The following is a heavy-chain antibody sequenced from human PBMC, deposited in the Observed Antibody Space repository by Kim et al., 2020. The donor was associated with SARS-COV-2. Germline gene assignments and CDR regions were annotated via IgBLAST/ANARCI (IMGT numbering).Heavy chain of an antibody. V-gene: IGHV3-48*04. CDR3: ARRYSSSWYPYYY. CDR1: GFTFSSYS. CDR2: ISSSSRTI. J-gene: IGHJ4*02. Sequence: GGSLRLSCAASGFTFSSYSMNWVRQAPGKGLEWVSYISSSSRTIYYADSVKGRFTISRDNAKNSLYLQMNSLRAEDTAVYYCARRYSSSWYPYYYWGQGTLVTVSS. D-gene: IGHD6-13*01.